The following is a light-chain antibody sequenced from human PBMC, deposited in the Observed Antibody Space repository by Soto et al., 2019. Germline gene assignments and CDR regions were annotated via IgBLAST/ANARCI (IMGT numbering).Light chain of an antibody. CDR2: EVN. CDR3: SSYTGISSLDIV. V-gene: IGLV2-14*01. Sequence: QSALTQPASVSGSPGQSITISCTGTTSDVGGYNYVSWYHQLPGNAPKLIIYEVNHRPSGVSNRFSGSKSGSTASLTISRLQGEDEAHYYCSSYTGISSLDIVFGGGTQLTVL. CDR1: TSDVGGYNY. J-gene: IGLJ2*01.